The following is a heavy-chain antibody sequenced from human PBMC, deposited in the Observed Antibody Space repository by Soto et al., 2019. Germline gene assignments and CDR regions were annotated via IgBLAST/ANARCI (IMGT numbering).Heavy chain of an antibody. Sequence: PSETLSLTCAVYGGSFSGYYWSWIRQPPGKGLEWIGEINHSESTNQNPSRKSRVTISVDTSKNQFSLKLRSVTAADTAVYYCARGIPMIVAVKGDAPDKYYFDSWSLGTRVTVSS. CDR1: GGSFSGYY. V-gene: IGHV4-34*01. J-gene: IGHJ4*02. CDR3: ARGIPMIVAVKGDAPDKYYFDS. D-gene: IGHD3-22*01. CDR2: INHSEST.